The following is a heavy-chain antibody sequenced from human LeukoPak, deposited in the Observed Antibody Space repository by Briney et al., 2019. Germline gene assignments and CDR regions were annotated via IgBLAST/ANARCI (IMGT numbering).Heavy chain of an antibody. V-gene: IGHV3-30*18. CDR3: AKHGWSSSWYNLVDYYYGMDV. Sequence: GRPLRLSCAASGFTFSSYGMHWVRQAPGKGLEWVAVISYDGSNKYYADSVKGRFTISRDNSKNTLYLQMNSLRAEDTAVYYCAKHGWSSSWYNLVDYYYGMDVWGQGTTVTVSS. J-gene: IGHJ6*02. CDR2: ISYDGSNK. D-gene: IGHD6-13*01. CDR1: GFTFSSYG.